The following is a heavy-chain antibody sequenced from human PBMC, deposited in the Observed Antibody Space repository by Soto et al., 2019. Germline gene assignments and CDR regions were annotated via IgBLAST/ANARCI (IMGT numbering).Heavy chain of an antibody. CDR1: GGTFSSYA. CDR3: ARDWTDTAMGFDY. CDR2: IIPIFGTA. D-gene: IGHD5-18*01. Sequence: ASVKVSCKASGGTFSSYAMSWVRQAPGQGLEWMGGIIPIFGTANYAQKFQGRVTITADKSTSTAYMELSSLRSEDTAVYYCARDWTDTAMGFDYWGQGTLVTVSS. J-gene: IGHJ4*02. V-gene: IGHV1-69*06.